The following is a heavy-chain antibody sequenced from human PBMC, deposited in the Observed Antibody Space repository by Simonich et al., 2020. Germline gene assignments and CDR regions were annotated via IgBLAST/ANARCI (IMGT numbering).Heavy chain of an antibody. J-gene: IGHJ6*02. CDR3: AGGVYCSSTSCSTYYYYGMDV. Sequence: EVQLVESGGGLVKPGGSLRLSCAASGFTFSSYSMNWVRQAPGKGLEWVSSIISSSSYIYYADSVKGLFTISRDNAKNSMYRQMNSLRAEDTAVYYCAGGVYCSSTSCSTYYYYGMDVWGQGTTVTVSS. V-gene: IGHV3-21*01. CDR2: IISSSSYI. CDR1: GFTFSSYS. D-gene: IGHD2-2*01.